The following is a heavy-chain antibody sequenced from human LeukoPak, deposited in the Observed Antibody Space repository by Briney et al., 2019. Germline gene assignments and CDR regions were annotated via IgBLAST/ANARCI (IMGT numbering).Heavy chain of an antibody. D-gene: IGHD3-22*01. Sequence: GGSLRLSCEASGFTFSHFGMHWVRQAPGKGLEWVAFMRYDGSNKYYADSVKGRFTISRDNSKNTLYLQMNSLRAEDTAVYYCAGGDTSGYYYAGFEYWGQGTLVTVSS. CDR1: GFTFSHFG. V-gene: IGHV3-30*02. CDR3: AGGDTSGYYYAGFEY. CDR2: MRYDGSNK. J-gene: IGHJ4*02.